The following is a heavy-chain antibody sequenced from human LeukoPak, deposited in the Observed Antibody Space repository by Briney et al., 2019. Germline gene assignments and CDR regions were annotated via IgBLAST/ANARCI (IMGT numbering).Heavy chain of an antibody. CDR1: GGSFSGYY. CDR2: INHSGST. D-gene: IGHD3-3*01. J-gene: IGHJ4*02. V-gene: IGHV4-34*01. Sequence: PSETLSLTCAVYGGSFSGYYWSWIRQPPGKGLEWIGEINHSGSTNYNPSLMSRVAMSVDTSKNQFSLNLRPVTAADTAVYYCARGGVTIFGVVINEEYYFDYWGQGTLVTVSS. CDR3: ARGGVTIFGVVINEEYYFDY.